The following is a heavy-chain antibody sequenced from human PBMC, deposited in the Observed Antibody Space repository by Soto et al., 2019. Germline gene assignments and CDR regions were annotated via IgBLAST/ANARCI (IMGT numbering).Heavy chain of an antibody. J-gene: IGHJ4*02. V-gene: IGHV1-18*01. Sequence: QVALVQSGAEVKKPGASVKVSCKASGYTFTSYGISWVRQAPGQGLEWMGWISAFNGNTNYAQNLQDRVTMTTDTSTTTAYMELRSLRSDDTAVYYCARDLSATTAMATNYFDYWGQGTLVTVSS. CDR1: GYTFTSYG. D-gene: IGHD5-18*01. CDR2: ISAFNGNT. CDR3: ARDLSATTAMATNYFDY.